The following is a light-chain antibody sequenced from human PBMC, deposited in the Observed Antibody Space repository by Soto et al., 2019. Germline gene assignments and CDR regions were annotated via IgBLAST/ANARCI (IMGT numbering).Light chain of an antibody. CDR2: HVT. CDR3: CSLTTGHNYV. CDR1: SSDIGHYDY. V-gene: IGLV2-14*03. Sequence: QSVLSQPASVSWSPGQLITIAGTGTSSDIGHYDYVSWYQQHPGKAPKLMIYHVTYRPSGVSNRYSGSKSGNSASLTISGLQADEEADYYCCSLTTGHNYVFGSGTKVTVL. J-gene: IGLJ1*01.